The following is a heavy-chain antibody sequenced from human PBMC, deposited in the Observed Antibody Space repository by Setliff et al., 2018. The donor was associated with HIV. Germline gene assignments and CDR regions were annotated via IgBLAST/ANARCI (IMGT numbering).Heavy chain of an antibody. V-gene: IGHV1-46*01. D-gene: IGHD3-22*01. CDR2: INPSGGSA. Sequence: GASVKVSCKASGYTFTSYYLHWVRQAPGQGLEWMGMINPSGGSASYAQKFQGRVTMSRDTSTSTVYMELSSLRSEDTAVYYCARDYFDSSAYHYGFGGDCAYYWGQGTLVTVSS. J-gene: IGHJ4*02. CDR3: ARDYFDSSAYHYGFGGDCAYY. CDR1: GYTFTSYY.